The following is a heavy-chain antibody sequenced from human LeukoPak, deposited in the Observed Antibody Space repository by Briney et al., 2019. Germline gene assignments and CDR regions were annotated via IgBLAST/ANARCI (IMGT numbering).Heavy chain of an antibody. CDR3: ARVVVVPAAHFDY. CDR1: GYTFTGYY. V-gene: IGHV1-2*02. CDR2: INPNSGGT. D-gene: IGHD2-2*01. J-gene: IGHJ4*02. Sequence: GASVKVSCKASGYTFTGYYMHWVRQAPGQGLEWMGWINPNSGGTNYAQKFQGRVTMTRDTSISTAYMELSRLRSADTAVYYCARVVVVPAAHFDYWGQGTLVTVSS.